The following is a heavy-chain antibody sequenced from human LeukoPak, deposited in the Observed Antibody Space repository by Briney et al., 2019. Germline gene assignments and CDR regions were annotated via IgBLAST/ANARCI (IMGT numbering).Heavy chain of an antibody. CDR3: ARDCSSTSCYVRGYDY. V-gene: IGHV3-30-3*01. CDR2: ISYDGSNK. D-gene: IGHD2-2*01. CDR1: GFTFSSYA. J-gene: IGHJ4*02. Sequence: PGGSLRLSCAASGFTFSSYAMHWVRQAPGKGLEWVAVISYDGSNKYYADSVKGRFTISRDNSKNTLYLQMNSLRAEDTAVYYCARDCSSTSCYVRGYDYWGQGTLVTVSS.